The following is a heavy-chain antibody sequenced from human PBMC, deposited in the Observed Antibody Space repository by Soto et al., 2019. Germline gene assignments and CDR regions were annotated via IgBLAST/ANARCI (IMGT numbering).Heavy chain of an antibody. D-gene: IGHD3-22*01. CDR1: GGSFSGYY. CDR2: INHSGST. CDR3: ARGNMYYYDSSGYYFY. J-gene: IGHJ4*02. V-gene: IGHV4-34*01. Sequence: SETLSLTCAVYGGSFSGYYWSWIRQPPGKGLVWIGEINHSGSTNYNPSLKSRVTISVDTSKNQFSLKLSSVTAADTAVYYCARGNMYYYDSSGYYFYWGQGTLVTASS.